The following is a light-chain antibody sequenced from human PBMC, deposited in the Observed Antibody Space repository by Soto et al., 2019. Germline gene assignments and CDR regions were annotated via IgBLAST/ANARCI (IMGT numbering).Light chain of an antibody. CDR1: SSNIGSNY. CDR2: SNN. V-gene: IGLV1-47*02. Sequence: QSVLTQPPSASGTPGQRVTISCSGSSSNIGSNYVYWYQQLPGTAPKLLIYSNNQRPSGVPDRFSGSKSGTSASLAISGLRSEDEADYYCAAWDDSLSDPKVFGGGTKLTVL. CDR3: AAWDDSLSDPKV. J-gene: IGLJ2*01.